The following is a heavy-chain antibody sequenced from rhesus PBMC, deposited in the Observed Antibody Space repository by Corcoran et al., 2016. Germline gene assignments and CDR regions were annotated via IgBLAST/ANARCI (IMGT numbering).Heavy chain of an antibody. D-gene: IGHD4-29*01. CDR1: VFTFSSYG. CDR3: AKLRYPSY. Sequence: EVQLVETGGGLVHPGGSLKLSCAASVFTFSSYGLGWVRQAPGKGLEWVSAINSGGGSTYYADSVKGRFTISRDNSKNTLSLQMNSLRAEDTAVYYCAKLRYPSYWGQGVLVTVSS. J-gene: IGHJ4*01. V-gene: IGHV3S5*01. CDR2: INSGGGST.